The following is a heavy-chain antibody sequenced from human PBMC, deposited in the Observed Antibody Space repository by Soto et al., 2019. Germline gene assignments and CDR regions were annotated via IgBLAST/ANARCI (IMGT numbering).Heavy chain of an antibody. CDR1: GGTFSTFG. Sequence: SVKVSCKTSGGTFSTFGISWVRQAPGQGLEWMGGIIPFFGTAEYSQKFEDRIAITADESTNTVYMDLRSLTSEDTAIYYCARTAPMDAGDKYYYDFWGQGALVTVSS. CDR2: IIPFFGTA. D-gene: IGHD3-16*01. V-gene: IGHV1-69*13. J-gene: IGHJ4*02. CDR3: ARTAPMDAGDKYYYDF.